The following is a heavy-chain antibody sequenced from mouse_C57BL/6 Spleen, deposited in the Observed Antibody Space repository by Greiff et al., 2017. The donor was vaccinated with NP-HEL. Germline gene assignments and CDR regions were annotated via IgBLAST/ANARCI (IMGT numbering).Heavy chain of an antibody. V-gene: IGHV1-55*01. CDR2: LYPGSGST. CDR1: GYTFTSYW. CDR3: ARSPPDGGFAY. D-gene: IGHD2-3*01. J-gene: IGHJ3*01. Sequence: VQLQQPGAELVKPGASVTMSCKASGYTFTSYWFTWVMPRPGHGLVWFGDLYPGSGSTNYHEKFKSKATLTVDTSSSTAYMQLSSLTSEDSAVYYCARSPPDGGFAYWGQGTLVTVSA.